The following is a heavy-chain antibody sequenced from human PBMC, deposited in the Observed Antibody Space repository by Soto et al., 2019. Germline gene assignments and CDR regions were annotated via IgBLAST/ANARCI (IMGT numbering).Heavy chain of an antibody. V-gene: IGHV3-48*03. CDR2: ISSSSSSI. D-gene: IGHD3-16*01. Sequence: GGSLRLSCAASGFTFSSFEMNWVRQAPGKGLEWVSYISSSSSSIYYADSVKGRFTISRDNAKNSLYLQMNSLRAEDTAVYYCARGGGAIPLDYWGQGTLVTVSS. J-gene: IGHJ4*02. CDR1: GFTFSSFE. CDR3: ARGGGAIPLDY.